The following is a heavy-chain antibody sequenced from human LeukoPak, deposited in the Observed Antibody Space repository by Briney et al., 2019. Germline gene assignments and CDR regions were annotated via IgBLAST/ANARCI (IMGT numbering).Heavy chain of an antibody. J-gene: IGHJ4*02. CDR2: INPNSGVT. V-gene: IGHV1-2*06. CDR1: GYTFTGYY. CDR3: ARGGTYSGSYYGGVGY. D-gene: IGHD1-26*01. Sequence: ASVKVSCKASGYTFTGYYMHCVRQAPGQGLEWMGRINPNSGVTNYAQKFQGRATMTRDTSISTAYMELSRLRSDDTAVYYCARGGTYSGSYYGGVGYWGQGTLVTVSS.